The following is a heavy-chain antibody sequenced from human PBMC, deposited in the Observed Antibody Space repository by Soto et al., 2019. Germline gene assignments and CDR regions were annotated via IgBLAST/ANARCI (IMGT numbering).Heavy chain of an antibody. Sequence: NPSETLSLTCTVSGGSISSYYWSWIRQPPGKGLEWIGYIYYSGSTNYNPSLKSRVTISVDTSKNQFSLKLSSVTAADTAVYYCARKYYYDPNRFDPWGQGTLVTVSS. CDR1: GGSISSYY. CDR3: ARKYYYDPNRFDP. CDR2: IYYSGST. D-gene: IGHD3-22*01. J-gene: IGHJ5*02. V-gene: IGHV4-59*01.